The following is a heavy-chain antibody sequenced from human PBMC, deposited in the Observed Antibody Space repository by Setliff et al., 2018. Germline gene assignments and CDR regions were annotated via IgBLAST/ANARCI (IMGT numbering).Heavy chain of an antibody. CDR2: IDTSGRT. V-gene: IGHV4-61*02. J-gene: IGHJ3*02. CDR1: GDSIGRGGFR. CDR3: ARVYGENDLPDI. Sequence: ASETLSLTCTVSGDSIGRGGFRWSWVRQPAGKGLEWIGRIDTSGRTQYNLALKSRVTISIDTSRNQFSLRLTSVTAADTAMYYCARVYGENDLPDIWGQGTMVTVSS. D-gene: IGHD4-17*01.